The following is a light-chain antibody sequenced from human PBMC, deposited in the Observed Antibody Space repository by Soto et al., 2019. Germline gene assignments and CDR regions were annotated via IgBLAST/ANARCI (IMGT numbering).Light chain of an antibody. CDR1: QSINNIY. J-gene: IGKJ5*01. CDR3: QQRHMWPIT. V-gene: IGKV3D-20*02. Sequence: EVVLTQSPGTLSLSPGERATLSCRASQSINNIYFAWYQQKPGQAPRLLIYDAYNRATGIPPRFSGSGSGTDFTLTISSLEPEDSAVYYCQQRHMWPITFGQGTRLEIK. CDR2: DAY.